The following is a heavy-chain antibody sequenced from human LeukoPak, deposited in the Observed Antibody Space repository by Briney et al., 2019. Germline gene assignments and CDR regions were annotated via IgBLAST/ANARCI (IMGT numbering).Heavy chain of an antibody. Sequence: PGGSLRLSCAASGFSFDDYAMHWVRQTPGKGLEWVSLISGDGGSTYYADSVKGRFTISRDNSKNSIYLQMNSLRTEDTALYYCAKDVRSYYDFWSGYDDYWGQGTLVTVSS. CDR1: GFSFDDYA. CDR3: AKDVRSYYDFWSGYDDY. D-gene: IGHD3-3*01. V-gene: IGHV3-43*02. CDR2: ISGDGGST. J-gene: IGHJ4*02.